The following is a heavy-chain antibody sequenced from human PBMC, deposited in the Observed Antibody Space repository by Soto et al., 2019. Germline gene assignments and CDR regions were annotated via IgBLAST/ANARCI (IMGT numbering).Heavy chain of an antibody. J-gene: IGHJ6*02. CDR2: ISYDGSNN. CDR1: GFTFSSYT. V-gene: IGHV3-30-3*01. CDR3: ATGGAAKYQHYYYGMDV. Sequence: QVQLVESGGGVVQPGRSLRLSCAASGFTFSSYTMHWVRQAPGKGLEWVAVISYDGSNNYNADSVKGRFTISRDNSKNTVYLQMNSLRAEDTAVYYCATGGAAKYQHYYYGMDVWGQGTTVTVSS. D-gene: IGHD6-13*01.